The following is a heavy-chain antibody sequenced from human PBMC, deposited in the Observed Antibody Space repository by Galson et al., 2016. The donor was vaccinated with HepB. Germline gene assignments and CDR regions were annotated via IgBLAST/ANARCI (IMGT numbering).Heavy chain of an antibody. Sequence: SLRLSCAASGFTFSGSAMHWVRQASGKVLEWVGRIRSKANSYATAYAASVKGRFTISRDDSKNTAYLQMNSLKTEDTAVYYCTRHGNARGGSPFDYWGQGTLVTVSS. CDR3: TRHGNARGGSPFDY. CDR1: GFTFSGSA. V-gene: IGHV3-73*01. J-gene: IGHJ4*02. CDR2: IRSKANSYAT. D-gene: IGHD1-26*01.